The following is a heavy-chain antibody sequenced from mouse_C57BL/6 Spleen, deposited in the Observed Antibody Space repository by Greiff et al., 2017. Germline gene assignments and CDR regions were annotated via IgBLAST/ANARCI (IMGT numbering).Heavy chain of an antibody. D-gene: IGHD1-1*01. J-gene: IGHJ4*01. Sequence: EVKLVESGEGLVKPGGSLKLSCAASGFTFSSYAMSWVRQTPEKRLAWVAYISSGGDYIYYADTVKGRFTISRDNARNTLYLQMSSLKSEDTAMYYCTRDPTVVGGYYAMDYWGQGTSVTVSS. CDR2: ISSGGDYI. CDR1: GFTFSSYA. CDR3: TRDPTVVGGYYAMDY. V-gene: IGHV5-9-1*02.